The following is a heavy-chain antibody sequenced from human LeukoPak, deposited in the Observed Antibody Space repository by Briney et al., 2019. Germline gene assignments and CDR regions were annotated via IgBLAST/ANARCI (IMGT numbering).Heavy chain of an antibody. CDR1: GGTFSSYA. J-gene: IGHJ4*02. V-gene: IGHV1-69*04. Sequence: GASVKVSCKASGGTFSSYAISWVRQAPGQGLEWMGRIIPILGIANYAQKFQGRVTITADKSTSTAYMELSSLRSEDTAVYYCARNFVGYYYDSSGYPYWGQGTLVTVSS. CDR2: IIPILGIA. D-gene: IGHD3-22*01. CDR3: ARNFVGYYYDSSGYPY.